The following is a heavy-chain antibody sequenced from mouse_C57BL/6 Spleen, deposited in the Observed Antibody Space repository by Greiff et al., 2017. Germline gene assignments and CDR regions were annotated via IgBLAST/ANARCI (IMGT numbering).Heavy chain of an antibody. V-gene: IGHV5-17*01. CDR1: GFTFTDYG. CDR2: ISSGSSTI. J-gene: IGHJ4*01. CDR3: AVKLRSIDY. D-gene: IGHD1-1*01. Sequence: EVKVVESGGGLVKPGGSLQLSCAASGFTFTDYGMHWVRQAPEKGLEWVAYISSGSSTIYYADTVKGRFTIARDNTKNTLFLQMTSLRSEDTAMDYCAVKLRSIDYWGQGTSVTVSS.